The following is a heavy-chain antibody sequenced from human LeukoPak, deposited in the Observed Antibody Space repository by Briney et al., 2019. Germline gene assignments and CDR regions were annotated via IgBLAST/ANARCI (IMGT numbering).Heavy chain of an antibody. D-gene: IGHD2-2*01. CDR1: GGSISSGSYY. V-gene: IGHV4-61*02. CDR2: IYTSGST. CDR3: ARHGNIVVLPDASKAFDI. J-gene: IGHJ3*02. Sequence: PSQTLSLTCTVSGGSISSGSYYWSWIRQPAGKGLEWIGRIYTSGSTNYNPSLKSRVTISVDTSKKQLSLQLSSVTAADTAVYYCARHGNIVVLPDASKAFDIWGQGTMVTVSS.